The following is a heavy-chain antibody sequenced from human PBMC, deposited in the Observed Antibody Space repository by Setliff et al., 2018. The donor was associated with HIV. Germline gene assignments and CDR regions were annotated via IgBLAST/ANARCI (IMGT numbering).Heavy chain of an antibody. CDR3: ARGWATGADSSPLDV. CDR2: INPNSGGT. CDR1: GYTLSAYY. V-gene: IGHV1-2*06. J-gene: IGHJ6*04. Sequence: GASVKVSCKASGYTLSAYYMHWVRQAPGQGLEWMGRINPNSGGTKYGQKFQGRVTMTRDTSISTAYMEINRLRSDDTTVYYCARGWATGADSSPLDVWGKGTTVTVSS. D-gene: IGHD6-19*01.